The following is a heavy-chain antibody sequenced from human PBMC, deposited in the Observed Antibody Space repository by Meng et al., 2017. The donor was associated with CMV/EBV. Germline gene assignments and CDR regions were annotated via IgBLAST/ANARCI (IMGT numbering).Heavy chain of an antibody. V-gene: IGHV4-34*12. CDR3: AREPSPQVQVYSGGY. CDR1: GGSFSGYY. Sequence: SETLSLTGAVYGGSFSGYYWSWIRQPPGKGLEWIGSIFYSGTTYCTPSLKSRVTISVATSKNQSSLKLTSVTAADTAVYYCAREPSPQVQVYSGGYWGHGTLVTVSS. D-gene: IGHD3-10*02. CDR2: IFYSGTT. J-gene: IGHJ4*01.